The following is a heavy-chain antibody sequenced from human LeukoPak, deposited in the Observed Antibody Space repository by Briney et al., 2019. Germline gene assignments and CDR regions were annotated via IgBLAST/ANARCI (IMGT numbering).Heavy chain of an antibody. Sequence: SETLSLTCVVSGGSVSGYYWGWIRQPPGRGLEWIGYVYYSGSTNYNPSFKSRITISVDTSRNQFSLQLSSVTAADTALYYCARIHRYCSGGACYVLDNWGQGTLVAVSS. V-gene: IGHV4-59*02. CDR3: ARIHRYCSGGACYVLDN. J-gene: IGHJ4*02. CDR1: GGSVSGYY. CDR2: VYYSGST. D-gene: IGHD2-15*01.